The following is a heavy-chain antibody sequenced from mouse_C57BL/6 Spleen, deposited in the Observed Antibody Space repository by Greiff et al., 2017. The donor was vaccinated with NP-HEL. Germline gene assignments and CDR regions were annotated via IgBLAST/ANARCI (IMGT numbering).Heavy chain of an antibody. D-gene: IGHD1-1*01. V-gene: IGHV3-6*01. CDR2: ISYDGSN. CDR1: GYSITSGYY. Sequence: EVQLQESGPGLVKPSQSLSLTCSVTGYSITSGYYWNWIRQFPGNKLEWMGYISYDGSNNYNPSLKNRISITRDTSTNQFFLKLNSVTTEDTATYYCARGGLLLRYYFDYWGQGTTLTVSS. CDR3: ARGGLLLRYYFDY. J-gene: IGHJ2*01.